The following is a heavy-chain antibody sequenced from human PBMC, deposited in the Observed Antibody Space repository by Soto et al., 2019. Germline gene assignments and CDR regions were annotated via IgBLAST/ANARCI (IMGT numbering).Heavy chain of an antibody. CDR1: GGSISRYY. CDR3: ARDLWGYCGTDCYPLDV. V-gene: IGHV4-59*01. J-gene: IGHJ6*02. Sequence: SETLSLTCTVSGGSISRYYWSWIRQPPGKGLEWIGYLYNAGSTIYNPSRKSRVTISVDMSQNQFSLNLNYVTAAGTAVYYCARDLWGYCGTDCYPLDVWGQGTTVTVS. D-gene: IGHD2-21*02. CDR2: LYNAGST.